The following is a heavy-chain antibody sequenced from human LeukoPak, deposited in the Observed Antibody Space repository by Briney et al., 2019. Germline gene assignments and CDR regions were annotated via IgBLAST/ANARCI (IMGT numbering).Heavy chain of an antibody. J-gene: IGHJ5*02. D-gene: IGHD1-26*01. CDR2: ISLRGRT. CDR1: GGSITTTNF. CDR3: SRESGPYCPFGH. Sequence: PSGTLSLTCGVSGGSITTTNFWSWVRQPPGGGLEWIGEISLRGRTQYNPSLKSRVNISMDESKNHLYLSLASVTAADTAVYYCSRESGPYCPFGHWGQGTLVAVTS. V-gene: IGHV4-4*02.